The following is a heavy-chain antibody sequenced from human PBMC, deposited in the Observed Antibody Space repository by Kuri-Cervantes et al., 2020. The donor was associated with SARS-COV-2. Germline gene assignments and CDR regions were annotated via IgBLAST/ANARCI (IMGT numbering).Heavy chain of an antibody. D-gene: IGHD3-9*01. Sequence: ASVKVSCKASGYTFTSYGISWFRQAPGQGLEWMGWISTFNANTKYAQKFQGRVTITADESTSTAYMELSSLRSEDTAVYYCARDDWYRFERSYYMDVWGKGTTVTVSS. CDR1: GYTFTSYG. CDR3: ARDDWYRFERSYYMDV. V-gene: IGHV1-18*01. CDR2: ISTFNANT. J-gene: IGHJ6*03.